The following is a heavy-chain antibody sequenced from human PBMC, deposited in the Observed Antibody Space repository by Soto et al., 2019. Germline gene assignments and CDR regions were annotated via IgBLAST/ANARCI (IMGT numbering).Heavy chain of an antibody. CDR1: GYTFTGYY. V-gene: IGHV1-2*04. J-gene: IGHJ3*02. D-gene: IGHD3-16*02. Sequence: QVQLVQSGAEVKKPGASVKVSCKASGYTFTGYYMHWVRQAPGQGLEWMGWINPNSGGTNYAQKFQGWVTMTRDTSISTANMGLSRLRSDETAVYYCAVGLRELSLFGAFDIWGQGTMVTVSS. CDR2: INPNSGGT. CDR3: AVGLRELSLFGAFDI.